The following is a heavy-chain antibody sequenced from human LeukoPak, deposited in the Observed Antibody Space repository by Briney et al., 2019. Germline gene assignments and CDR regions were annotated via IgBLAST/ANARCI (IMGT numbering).Heavy chain of an antibody. CDR2: INHSGRT. CDR3: TRNNWFDP. V-gene: IGHV4-34*01. Sequence: SETLSLTCGVYGGSLSGYYWSWIRQPPGKGLEWIGGINHSGRTNYNPSLKSRVTISLDTSKNQFSLKLSSVTAADTAVYYCTRNNWFDPWGQGTLVTVSS. J-gene: IGHJ5*02. CDR1: GGSLSGYY.